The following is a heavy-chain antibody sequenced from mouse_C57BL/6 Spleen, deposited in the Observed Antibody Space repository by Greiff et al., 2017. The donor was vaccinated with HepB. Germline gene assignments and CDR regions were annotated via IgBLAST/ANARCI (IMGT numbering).Heavy chain of an antibody. CDR3: ARGDFSYYGSSPYYAMDY. Sequence: VQLQQSGAELARPGASVKMSCKASGYTFTSYTMHWVKQRPGQGLEWIGYINPSSGYTKYNQKFKDKATLTADKSSSTAYMQLSSLTSEDSAVYYCARGDFSYYGSSPYYAMDYWGQGTSVTVSS. J-gene: IGHJ4*01. CDR2: INPSSGYT. CDR1: GYTFTSYT. V-gene: IGHV1-4*01. D-gene: IGHD1-1*01.